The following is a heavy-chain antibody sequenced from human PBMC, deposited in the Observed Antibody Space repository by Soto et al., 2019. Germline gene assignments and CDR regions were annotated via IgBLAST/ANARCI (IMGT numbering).Heavy chain of an antibody. CDR2: ISGSGGST. CDR3: ARDVVVPAAIRGYYYYGMDV. Sequence: AGGSLRLSCAASGFTFSSYAMSWVRQAPGKGLEWVSAISGSGGSTYYADSVKGRFTISRDNSKNTLYLQMNSLRAEDTAVYYCARDVVVPAAIRGYYYYGMDVWGQGTTVTVSS. CDR1: GFTFSSYA. D-gene: IGHD2-2*01. V-gene: IGHV3-23*01. J-gene: IGHJ6*02.